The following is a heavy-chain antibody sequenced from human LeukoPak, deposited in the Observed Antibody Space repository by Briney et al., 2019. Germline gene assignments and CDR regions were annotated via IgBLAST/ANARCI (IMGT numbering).Heavy chain of an antibody. Sequence: SQTLSLTCAISGDSVSSNSAAWNWIRQSPSRGLEWLGRTYYRSKWYNDYAVSVKSRITINPDTSKNQFSLKLSSVTAADTAVYYCARGGRFRNRGVMKSGTYYFDYWGQGTLVTVSS. D-gene: IGHD3-10*01. CDR2: TYYRSKWYN. J-gene: IGHJ4*02. CDR1: GDSVSSNSAA. CDR3: ARGGRFRNRGVMKSGTYYFDY. V-gene: IGHV6-1*01.